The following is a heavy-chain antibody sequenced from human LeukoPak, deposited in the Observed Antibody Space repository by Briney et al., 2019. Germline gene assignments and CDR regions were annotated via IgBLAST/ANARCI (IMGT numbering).Heavy chain of an antibody. Sequence: GGSLRLSCAASGFSFSSYEMNWVRQAPGKGLDWVSYISSSGSIMYSAYSVKGRFTISRDNAKNPLYLQMNSLRAEDTAIYYCSGQYSSSSVVDYWGQGTLITVSS. J-gene: IGHJ4*02. CDR3: SGQYSSSSVVDY. V-gene: IGHV3-48*03. CDR2: ISSSGSIM. CDR1: GFSFSSYE. D-gene: IGHD6-6*01.